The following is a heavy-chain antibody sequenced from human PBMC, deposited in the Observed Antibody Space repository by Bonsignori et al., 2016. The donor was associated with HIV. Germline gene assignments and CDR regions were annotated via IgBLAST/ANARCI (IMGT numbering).Heavy chain of an antibody. CDR2: IYPDDSDT. D-gene: IGHD2-21*01. Sequence: WIRQPPGKGLEWMGVIYPDDSDTKYNPSFQGQFSISVDKSIFTTYLQWSSLEASDSAMYYCARHVPQGDIVVVPAAHSFHIWGQGTMVTVSS. CDR3: ARHVPQGDIVVVPAAHSFHI. V-gene: IGHV5-51*01. J-gene: IGHJ3*02.